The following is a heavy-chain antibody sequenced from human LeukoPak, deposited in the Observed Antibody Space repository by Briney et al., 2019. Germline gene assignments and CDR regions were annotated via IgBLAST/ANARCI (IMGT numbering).Heavy chain of an antibody. CDR2: TNHSGRS. CDR1: GASFSGDY. V-gene: IGHV4-34*01. CDR3: ARGLYDSGDYYYGIRAYYFDQ. D-gene: IGHD3-22*01. Sequence: SQTLSLTCAVSGASFSGDYWSWLRQPPGKGLEWIAETNHSGRSNFNPSLQGRVTISVDTSKNQFSLNLSSVTAADTARYYCARGLYDSGDYYYGIRAYYFDQWGQGTLVTVSS. J-gene: IGHJ4*02.